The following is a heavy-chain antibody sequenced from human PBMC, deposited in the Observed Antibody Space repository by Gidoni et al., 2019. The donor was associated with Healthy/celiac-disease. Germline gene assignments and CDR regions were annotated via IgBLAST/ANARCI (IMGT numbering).Heavy chain of an antibody. CDR2: ISSSSSTI. J-gene: IGHJ6*04. V-gene: IGHV3-48*01. CDR3: AVRYGMDV. CDR1: GFTFSSYS. Sequence: EVQLVASGGGLVQPGGSLRLSCAASGFTFSSYSMNWVRQAPGKGLEWVSYISSSSSTIYYADSVKGRFTISRDNAKNSLYLKMNSLRAEDTAVYYCAVRYGMDVWGKGTTVTVSS.